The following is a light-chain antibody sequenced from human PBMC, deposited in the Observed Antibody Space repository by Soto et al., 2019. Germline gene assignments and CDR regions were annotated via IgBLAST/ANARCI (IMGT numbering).Light chain of an antibody. CDR2: DAS. J-gene: IGKJ2*01. CDR3: QQRSNWPRYT. V-gene: IGKV3-11*01. Sequence: EIVLTQSPATLSLSPGERATLSCRASQRVSSYLAWYQQKPGQAPRLLIYDASNRATGIPARFSGSGSGTDFTLTISSLEPEDFAVYYCQQRSNWPRYTFGQGTKVDIK. CDR1: QRVSSY.